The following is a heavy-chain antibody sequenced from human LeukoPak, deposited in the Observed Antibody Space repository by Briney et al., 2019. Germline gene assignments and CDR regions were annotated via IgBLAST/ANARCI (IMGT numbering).Heavy chain of an antibody. D-gene: IGHD6-19*01. CDR1: GVSISSGDYY. V-gene: IGHV4-30-4*01. J-gene: IGHJ3*02. CDR2: IYYSGST. Sequence: SETLSLTCTVSGVSISSGDYYWSWIRQPPGKGLEWIGYIYYSGSTYYNPSLKSRVTISVDTSKNQFSLKLSSVTAADTAVYYCARLSSGLYDAFDIWGQGTMVTVSS. CDR3: ARLSSGLYDAFDI.